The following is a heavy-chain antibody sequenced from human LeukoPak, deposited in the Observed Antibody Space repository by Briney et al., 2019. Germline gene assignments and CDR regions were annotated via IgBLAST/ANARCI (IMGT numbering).Heavy chain of an antibody. Sequence: ASVKVSCKASGYTFTSHGISWVRQAPGQGLEWMGWINPNSGGTNYAQKFQGRVTMTRDTSISTAYMELSRLRSDDTAVYYCARDYYDSSGYYSDAFDIWGQGTMVTVSS. D-gene: IGHD3-22*01. CDR2: INPNSGGT. CDR1: GYTFTSHG. V-gene: IGHV1-2*02. CDR3: ARDYYDSSGYYSDAFDI. J-gene: IGHJ3*02.